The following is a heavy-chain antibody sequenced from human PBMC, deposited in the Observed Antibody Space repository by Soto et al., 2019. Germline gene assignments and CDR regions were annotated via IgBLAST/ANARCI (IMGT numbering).Heavy chain of an antibody. D-gene: IGHD3-22*01. J-gene: IGHJ3*02. Sequence: QVQLVQSGAEVKKPGSSVKVSCKASGGTFSSYTISWVRQAPGQGLEWMGRIIPILGIANYAQKFQGRVTITADKSTSTAYMELSSLRSEDTAVYYCARRKDYDSLDALDIWGQGTMVTVSS. CDR1: GGTFSSYT. CDR2: IIPILGIA. V-gene: IGHV1-69*02. CDR3: ARRKDYDSLDALDI.